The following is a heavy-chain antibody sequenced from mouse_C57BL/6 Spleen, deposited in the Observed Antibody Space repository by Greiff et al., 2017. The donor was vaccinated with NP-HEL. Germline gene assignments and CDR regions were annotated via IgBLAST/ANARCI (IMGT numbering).Heavy chain of an antibody. D-gene: IGHD3-2*02. V-gene: IGHV1-50*01. CDR2: IDPSDSYT. CDR1: GYTFTSYW. J-gene: IGHJ3*01. Sequence: QVQLQQSGAELVKPGASVKLSCKASGYTFTSYWMQWVKQRPGQGLEWIGEIDPSDSYTNYNQKFKGKATLTVDTSSSTAYMQLSSLTSEDSAVYYCARVATAHTWFAYWGQGTLVTVSA. CDR3: ARVATAHTWFAY.